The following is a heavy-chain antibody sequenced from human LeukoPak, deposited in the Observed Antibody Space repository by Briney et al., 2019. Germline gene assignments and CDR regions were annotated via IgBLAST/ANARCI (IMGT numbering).Heavy chain of an antibody. V-gene: IGHV4-30-2*01. J-gene: IGHJ3*02. CDR2: IYHSGST. D-gene: IGHD6-6*01. CDR3: ARGNHRIAARPGDAFDI. Sequence: PSETLSLTCTVSGGSISSGGYYWSWIRQPPGKGLEWIGYIYHSGSTYYNPSLKSRVTISVDRSKNQFSLKLSSVTAADTAVYYCARGNHRIAARPGDAFDIWGQGTMVTVSS. CDR1: GGSISSGGYY.